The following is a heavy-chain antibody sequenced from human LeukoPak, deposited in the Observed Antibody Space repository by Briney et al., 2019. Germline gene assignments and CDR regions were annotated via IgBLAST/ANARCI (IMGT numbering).Heavy chain of an antibody. Sequence: ASVKVSCKASGYTFTSYAMNWVRQAPGQGLEWMGWINTNTGNPTYAQGFTGRFAFSLDTSVSTAYLQISSLKAEDAAVYYCARDANGIVGATDWYFDLWGRGTLVTVSS. CDR3: ARDANGIVGATDWYFDL. CDR1: GYTFTSYA. V-gene: IGHV7-4-1*02. D-gene: IGHD1-26*01. J-gene: IGHJ2*01. CDR2: INTNTGNP.